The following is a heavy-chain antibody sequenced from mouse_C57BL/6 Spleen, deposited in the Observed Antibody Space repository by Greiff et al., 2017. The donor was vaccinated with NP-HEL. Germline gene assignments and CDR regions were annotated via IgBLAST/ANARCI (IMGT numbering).Heavy chain of an antibody. J-gene: IGHJ4*01. V-gene: IGHV3-6*01. CDR1: GYSITSGYY. Sequence: EVQVVESGPGLVKPSQSLSLTCSVTGYSITSGYYWNWIRQFPGNKLEWMGYISYDGSNNYNPSLKNRISITRDTSKNQFFLKLNSVTTEDTATYYCARDRNGDAMDYWGQGTSVTVSS. CDR2: ISYDGSN. CDR3: ARDRNGDAMDY.